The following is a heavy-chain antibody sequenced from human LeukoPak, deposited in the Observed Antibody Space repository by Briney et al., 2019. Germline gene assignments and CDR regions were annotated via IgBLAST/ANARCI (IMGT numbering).Heavy chain of an antibody. V-gene: IGHV1-8*01. D-gene: IGHD2-15*01. Sequence: GASVKVSCKASGYTFTSYDINWVRQATGQGLEWMGWMNPNSGNTGYAQKFQGRVTMTRDTSISTAYMELSRLRSDDTAVYYCARARSWGSFDYWGQGTLVTVSS. CDR1: GYTFTSYD. CDR2: MNPNSGNT. CDR3: ARARSWGSFDY. J-gene: IGHJ4*02.